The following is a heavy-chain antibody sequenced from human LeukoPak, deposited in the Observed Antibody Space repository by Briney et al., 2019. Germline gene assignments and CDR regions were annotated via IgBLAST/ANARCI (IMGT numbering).Heavy chain of an antibody. CDR2: INHSGST. V-gene: IGHV4-34*01. CDR3: ARFFIRGYSSSSGDY. Sequence: SETLSLTCAVYGGSFSGYYWSWIRQSPGKGLEWIGEINHSGSTNYNPSLKSRVTISVDTSKNQFSLKLSSVTAADTAVYYCARFFIRGYSSSSGDYWGQGTLVTVSS. D-gene: IGHD6-6*01. CDR1: GGSFSGYY. J-gene: IGHJ4*02.